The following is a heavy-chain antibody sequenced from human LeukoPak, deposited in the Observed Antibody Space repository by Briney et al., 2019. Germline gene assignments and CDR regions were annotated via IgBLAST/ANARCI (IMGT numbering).Heavy chain of an antibody. CDR3: ARGARIAYYDFWSGYYNNWFDP. CDR1: GYTFTSYG. V-gene: IGHV1-18*01. CDR2: ISAYNGNT. D-gene: IGHD3-3*01. Sequence: ASVTVSCKASGYTFTSYGISWVRQAPGQGLEWMGWISAYNGNTNCAQKLQGRVTMTTDTSTSTAYMELRSLRSDDTAVYYCARGARIAYYDFWSGYYNNWFDPWGQGTLVTVSS. J-gene: IGHJ5*02.